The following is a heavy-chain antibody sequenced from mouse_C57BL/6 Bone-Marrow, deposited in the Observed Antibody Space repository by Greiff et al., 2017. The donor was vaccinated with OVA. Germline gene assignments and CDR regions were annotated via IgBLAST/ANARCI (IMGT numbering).Heavy chain of an antibody. CDR1: GFTFSSYA. V-gene: IGHV5-4*01. J-gene: IGHJ3*01. D-gene: IGHD2-1*01. Sequence: DVQLVESGGGLVKPGGSLKLSCAASGFTFSSYAMSWVRQTPEKRLEWVATISDGGSYTYYPDNVKGRFTISRDNAKNNLYLQMSHLKSEDTAMYYCARDLYYGNYQGFAYWGQGTLVTVSA. CDR3: ARDLYYGNYQGFAY. CDR2: ISDGGSYT.